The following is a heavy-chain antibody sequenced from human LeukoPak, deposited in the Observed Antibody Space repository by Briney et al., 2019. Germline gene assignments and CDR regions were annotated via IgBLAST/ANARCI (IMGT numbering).Heavy chain of an antibody. CDR3: ARDITGTTGLGVDAFDI. CDR1: GYTFTGYY. CDR2: ISPNSGGT. Sequence: ASVKVSCKASGYTFTGYYMHWVRQAPGQGLEWMGWISPNSGGTNYAQKFQGWATMTRDTSISTAYMELSRLRSDDTAVYYCARDITGTTGLGVDAFDIWGQGTMVAVSS. J-gene: IGHJ3*02. V-gene: IGHV1-2*04. D-gene: IGHD1-20*01.